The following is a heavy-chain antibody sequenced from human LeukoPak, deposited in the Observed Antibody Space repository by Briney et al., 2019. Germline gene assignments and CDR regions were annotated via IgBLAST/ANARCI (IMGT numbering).Heavy chain of an antibody. Sequence: GGSLRLSCVLSGFTIAIYGMSWVRQAPREGLEWVSVVGESVHTTHYADSVKGRFFISRDNSKNTVHLEMNSLRAEDTAVYYCAKDSFIVVRGVGSDDVFAVWGQGTMVTVSS. CDR2: VGESVHTT. J-gene: IGHJ3*01. V-gene: IGHV3-23*01. CDR3: AKDSFIVVRGVGSDDVFAV. CDR1: GFTIAIYG. D-gene: IGHD3-10*01.